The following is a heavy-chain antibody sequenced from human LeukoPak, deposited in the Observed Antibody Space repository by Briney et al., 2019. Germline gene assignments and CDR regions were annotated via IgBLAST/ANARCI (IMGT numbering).Heavy chain of an antibody. J-gene: IGHJ5*02. D-gene: IGHD4-23*01. CDR2: IYTRGST. CDR1: GGSISSNY. CDR3: ARDPNSAP. Sequence: SETLSLTCTVSGGSISSNYWSWIRQPAGKGLGWIGRIYTRGSTNYNPPLRSRVTMSADTSKNQFSLKLTSVTAADTAVYYCARDPNSAPWGPGTLVTVSS. V-gene: IGHV4-4*07.